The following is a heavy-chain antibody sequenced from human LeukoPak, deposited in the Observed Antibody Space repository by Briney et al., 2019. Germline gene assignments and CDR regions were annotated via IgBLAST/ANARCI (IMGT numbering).Heavy chain of an antibody. J-gene: IGHJ4*02. CDR1: GFSFSSYR. CDR3: ARDLGTRKSIAFAD. CDR2: ISSNNGYI. D-gene: IGHD6-6*01. V-gene: IGHV3-21*01. Sequence: GGSLRLSCAASGFSFSSYRMDWVRQAPGKGLEWVASISSNNGYIYYADSVKGRFAISRDNGENSLHLQMNSLRAEDAAVYYCARDLGTRKSIAFADWGQGTLVTVSS.